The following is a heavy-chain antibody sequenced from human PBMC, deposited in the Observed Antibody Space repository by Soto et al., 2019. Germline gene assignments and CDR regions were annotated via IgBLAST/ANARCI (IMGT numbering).Heavy chain of an antibody. CDR2: ITRTDST. CDR1: GFTFSNYA. CDR3: AKALIGEVGATDY. Sequence: GGSLRLSCTASGFTFSNYAMSWVRQAPGKGLEWVSAITRTDSTYYADSVKGRFTISRDNSRNTLYLQMNSLGAEDAALYYCAKALIGEVGATDYWGQGTLVTVSS. D-gene: IGHD1-26*01. J-gene: IGHJ4*02. V-gene: IGHV3-23*01.